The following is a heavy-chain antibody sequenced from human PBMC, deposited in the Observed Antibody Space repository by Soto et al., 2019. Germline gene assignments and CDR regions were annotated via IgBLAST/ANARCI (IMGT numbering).Heavy chain of an antibody. V-gene: IGHV5-10-1*01. D-gene: IGHD3-10*01. J-gene: IGHJ6*02. CDR2: IDPSDSYT. CDR3: ARRPLKDYYGSGSYYNNYYYGMDV. CDR1: GYSFTSYW. Sequence: PGESLKISCKGSGYSFTSYWISWVRQMPGKGLEWMGRIDPSDSYTNYSPSFQGHVTISADKSISTAYLQWSSLKASDTAMYYCARRPLKDYYGSGSYYNNYYYGMDVWGQGTKVTVSS.